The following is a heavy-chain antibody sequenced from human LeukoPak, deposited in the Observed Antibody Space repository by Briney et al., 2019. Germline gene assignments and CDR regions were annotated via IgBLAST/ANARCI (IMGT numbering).Heavy chain of an antibody. J-gene: IGHJ4*02. D-gene: IGHD2-21*02. CDR1: GYTFTSYY. CDR2: INPSGGST. Sequence: GASVRVSCKASGYTFTSYYMHWVRQGPGQGLEWMGIINPSGGSTSYAQKFQGRVTMTRDTSTSTVYMELSSLRSEDTAVYYCARGNLAYCGGDCPGGYWGQGTLVTVSS. CDR3: ARGNLAYCGGDCPGGY. V-gene: IGHV1-46*03.